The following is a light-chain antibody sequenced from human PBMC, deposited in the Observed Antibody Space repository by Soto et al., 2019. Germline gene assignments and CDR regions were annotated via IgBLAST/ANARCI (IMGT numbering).Light chain of an antibody. CDR1: SSDVGGYNY. J-gene: IGLJ1*01. V-gene: IGLV2-14*01. CDR3: SSYTSSSTYV. Sequence: QSVLTQPASVSGSPGQSIAISCTGTSSDVGGYNYVSWYQQHPGKAPKLIIYDGTNRPSGVSNRFSGSKSGNTASLTISGLQAEDEADYYCSSYTSSSTYVFGTGTKLTVL. CDR2: DGT.